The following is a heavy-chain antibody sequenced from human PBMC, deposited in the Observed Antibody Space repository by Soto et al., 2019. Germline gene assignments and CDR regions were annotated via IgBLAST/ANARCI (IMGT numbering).Heavy chain of an antibody. CDR1: GGSISSYY. CDR2: IYYSGSI. CDR3: ARIVGGDPDH. Sequence: SETLCLTCTVSGGSISSYYWCWIRQPPGKGLEWIAYIYYSGSINYNPSLKSRVTMSRDTSKNQFSLKLDSVTAADTAMYYCARIVGGDPDHWGLGTLVTVSS. D-gene: IGHD2-21*02. J-gene: IGHJ5*02. V-gene: IGHV4-59*08.